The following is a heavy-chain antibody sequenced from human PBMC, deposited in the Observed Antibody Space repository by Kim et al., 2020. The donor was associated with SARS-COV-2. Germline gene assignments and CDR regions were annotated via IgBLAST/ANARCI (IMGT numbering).Heavy chain of an antibody. CDR1: GFTFSSYS. V-gene: IGHV3-21*01. J-gene: IGHJ5*02. CDR2: ISSSSSYK. D-gene: IGHD6-13*01. Sequence: GGSLRLSCAASGFTFSSYSMNWVRQAPGKGLEWVSSISSSSSYKNYANSVKGRFTISRDNAKNSLYLQMNSLRAEDTAVYYCARFPPGEGSSWYLNWFDPWGQGTLVTVSS. CDR3: ARFPPGEGSSWYLNWFDP.